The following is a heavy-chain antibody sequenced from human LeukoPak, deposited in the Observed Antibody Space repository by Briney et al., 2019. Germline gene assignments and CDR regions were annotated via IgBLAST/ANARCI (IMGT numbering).Heavy chain of an antibody. Sequence: GGSLRLSCAASGFTFSSYWMNWVRQAPGKGLEWVANIKEDGSEINYIDSVKGRFTISRDNAKNLLYLQMNSLRAEDTALYYCAKDMTGDYAYYYYGMDVWGQGTTVTVSS. V-gene: IGHV3-7*03. CDR2: IKEDGSEI. D-gene: IGHD4-17*01. J-gene: IGHJ6*02. CDR3: AKDMTGDYAYYYYGMDV. CDR1: GFTFSSYW.